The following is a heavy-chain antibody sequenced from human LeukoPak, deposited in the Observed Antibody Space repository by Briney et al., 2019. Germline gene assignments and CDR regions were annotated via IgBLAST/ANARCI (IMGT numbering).Heavy chain of an antibody. CDR1: GFTFSSYG. J-gene: IGHJ6*02. D-gene: IGHD3-3*01. CDR2: ISYDGSNK. V-gene: IGHV3-30*18. CDR3: AKNSPGVTIFGVVISNYYYYGMDV. Sequence: GGALRLSCAASGFTFSSYGMHWVRQAPGKGLEWVAVISYDGSNKYYADSVKGRFTISRDNSKNALYLQMNSLRAEDTAVYYCAKNSPGVTIFGVVISNYYYYGMDVWGQGTTVTVSS.